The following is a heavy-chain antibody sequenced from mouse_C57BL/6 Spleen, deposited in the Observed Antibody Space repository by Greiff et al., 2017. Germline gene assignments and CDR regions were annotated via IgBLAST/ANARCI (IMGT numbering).Heavy chain of an antibody. CDR2: IYPGDGDT. J-gene: IGHJ2*01. D-gene: IGHD4-1*01. CDR1: GYAFSSSW. V-gene: IGHV1-82*01. CDR3: ATGTADFDY. Sequence: QVQLQQSGPELVKPAASVKISCKASGYAFSSSWMNWVKQRPGKGLEWIGRIYPGDGDTNYNGKFKGKATLTADKSSSTAYMQLSSLTSEDSAVYFCATGTADFDYWGQGTTLTVSS.